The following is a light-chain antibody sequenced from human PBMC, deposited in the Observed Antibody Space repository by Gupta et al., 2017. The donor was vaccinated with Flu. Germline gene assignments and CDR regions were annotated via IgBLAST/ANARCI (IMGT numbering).Light chain of an antibody. Sequence: QSALTRPDPVSLTPGKTITISCSGIGPNNYVCWYQQQPGKAPQLIVYEVMYRPPGISGRFSGNKYAGRASLTISALRTEDEGKYYCLSYQVSSGVVFGGGTTVTVL. J-gene: IGLJ2*01. CDR2: EVM. V-gene: IGLV2-14*01. CDR3: LSYQVSSGVV. CDR1: GPNNY.